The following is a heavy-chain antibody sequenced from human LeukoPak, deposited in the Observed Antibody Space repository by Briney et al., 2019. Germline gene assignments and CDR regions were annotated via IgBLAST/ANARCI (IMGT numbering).Heavy chain of an antibody. CDR2: INSDGSWT. J-gene: IGHJ4*02. D-gene: IGHD2/OR15-2a*01. CDR3: VTFYETY. CDR1: GTYW. V-gene: IGHV3-74*01. Sequence: GGSLRLSCAASGTYWMHWVRQAPGKGLVWVSHINSDGSWTGYADSVKGRFTISKDNAKNTVSLQMNNLRAEDTAVYYCVTFYETYWGRGALVTVSS.